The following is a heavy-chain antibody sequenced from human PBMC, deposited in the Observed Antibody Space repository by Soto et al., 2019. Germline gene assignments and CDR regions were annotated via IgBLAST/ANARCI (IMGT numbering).Heavy chain of an antibody. CDR1: GDSISTFY. CDR3: ASGRTVRSYSDNSDYYYYIDY. V-gene: IGHV4-59*01. CDR2: VYYTGST. Sequence: SETLSLTCTVSGDSISTFYWGWIRQPPGKGLEWIGYVYYTGSTNYNPSLKSRVTISVDTSKNQFSLKLNSVTAADTAVYYCASGRTVRSYSDNSDYYYYIDYWGQGSLVTVSS. D-gene: IGHD3-22*01. J-gene: IGHJ4*02.